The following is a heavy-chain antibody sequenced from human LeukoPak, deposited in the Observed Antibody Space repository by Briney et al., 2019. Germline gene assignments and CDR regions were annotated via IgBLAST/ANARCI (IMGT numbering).Heavy chain of an antibody. V-gene: IGHV4-30-4*01. J-gene: IGHJ5*02. CDR3: ARELPNEGKGNWFDP. CDR2: IYYSGST. D-gene: IGHD1-1*01. Sequence: PSETLSLTCTVSGGSISSGDYYWSWIRQPPGKGLEWIGYIYYSGSTYYNPSLKSRVTISVDTSKNQFSLKLSSVTAADTAVYYCARELPNEGKGNWFDPWGQGTLVTVSS. CDR1: GGSISSGDYY.